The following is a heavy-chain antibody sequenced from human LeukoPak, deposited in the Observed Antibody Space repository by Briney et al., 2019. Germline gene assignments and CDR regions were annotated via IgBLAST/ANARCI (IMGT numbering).Heavy chain of an antibody. J-gene: IGHJ4*02. D-gene: IGHD4-17*01. CDR1: GFTFSSYG. Sequence: PGGSLRLSCAASGFTFSSYGMHWVRQAPGKGLEWVAVIWYDGSNKYYADSVKGRLTISRDNSKNTLYLQMNSLRAEDTAVYYCARDDDYGDYVGYFDYWGQGTLVTVSS. V-gene: IGHV3-33*01. CDR3: ARDDDYGDYVGYFDY. CDR2: IWYDGSNK.